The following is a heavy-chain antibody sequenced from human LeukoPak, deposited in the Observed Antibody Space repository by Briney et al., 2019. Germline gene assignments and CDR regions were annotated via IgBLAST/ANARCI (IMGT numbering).Heavy chain of an antibody. Sequence: GGSLRLSCAASGFTFRNYVMTWVRQAPGKGLEWVSLISDGGGSTHYADSVKGRFTISRDNSKNTLYLQMNSLRAEDTAVYYCAQRGQSGWHFDCWGQGTLVTVSS. V-gene: IGHV3-23*01. CDR1: GFTFRNYV. CDR3: AQRGQSGWHFDC. D-gene: IGHD6-19*01. CDR2: ISDGGGST. J-gene: IGHJ4*02.